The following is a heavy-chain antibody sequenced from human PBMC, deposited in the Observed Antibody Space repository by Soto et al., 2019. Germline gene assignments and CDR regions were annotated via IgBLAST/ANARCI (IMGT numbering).Heavy chain of an antibody. J-gene: IGHJ4*02. V-gene: IGHV3-21*01. CDR1: GFTFSSYS. CDR3: ASLWLVRQIDY. CDR2: ISSSSSYI. D-gene: IGHD6-19*01. Sequence: EVQLVESGGGLVKPGGSLRLSCAASGFTFSSYSMNWVRQAPGKGLEWVSSISSSSSYIYYADSVKGRFTISRDNAKNSLYLQMNSLRAEDTAVYYCASLWLVRQIDYWGQGTLVTVSS.